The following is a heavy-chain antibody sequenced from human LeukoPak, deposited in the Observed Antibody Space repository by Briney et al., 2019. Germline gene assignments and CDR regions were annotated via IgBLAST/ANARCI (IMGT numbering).Heavy chain of an antibody. CDR2: IDSGATS. CDR1: GFTVSTNY. D-gene: IGHD1-26*01. Sequence: GGSLRLSCAASGFTVSTNYMGWVRQAPGKGLEWVSVIDSGATSYYADSVKGRFTISRDNSKNTLYLQMYSLRPDDTAVYYCARGADLDYWGQGTLVTVSS. CDR3: ARGADLDY. V-gene: IGHV3-53*01. J-gene: IGHJ4*02.